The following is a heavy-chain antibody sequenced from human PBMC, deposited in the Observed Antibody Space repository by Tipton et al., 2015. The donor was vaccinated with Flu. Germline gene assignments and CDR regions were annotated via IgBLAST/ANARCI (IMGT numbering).Heavy chain of an antibody. V-gene: IGHV4-59*01. J-gene: IGHJ2*01. D-gene: IGHD6-13*01. CDR3: ARVSSSSSWSQDWYFDL. Sequence: TLSLTCTVSGGSISSYYWSWIRQPPGKGLEWTGYIYYSGSTNYNPSLKSRVTISVDTSKNQFSLKLSSVTAADTAVYYCARVSSSSSWSQDWYFDLWGRGTLVTVSS. CDR1: GGSISSYY. CDR2: IYYSGST.